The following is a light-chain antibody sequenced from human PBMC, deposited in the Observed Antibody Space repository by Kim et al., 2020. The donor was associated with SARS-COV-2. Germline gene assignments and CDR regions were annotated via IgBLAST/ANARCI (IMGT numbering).Light chain of an antibody. V-gene: IGKV4-1*01. J-gene: IGKJ2*03. CDR1: QSVLHSAKNKSY. CDR2: WAS. Sequence: RATINCKSSQSVLHSAKNKSYLAWYQHKPGQPPKLLIYWASTRESGVPDRFSGSGSGTDFTLTISSLQAEDVTVYYCQQYYSSPYSFGQGTKLEI. CDR3: QQYYSSPYS.